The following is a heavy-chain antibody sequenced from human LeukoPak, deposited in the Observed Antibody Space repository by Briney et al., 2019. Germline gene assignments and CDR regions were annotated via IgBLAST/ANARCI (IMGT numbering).Heavy chain of an antibody. V-gene: IGHV3-11*01. CDR1: GFTFSDYY. Sequence: GGSLRLSCAASGFTFSDYYMSWIRQAPGKGLEWVSYISSSGSTIYYADSVKGRFTISRDNAKNSLYLQMNSLRAEDTAVYYCARDLLPYYYDSSGPYSYRGQGTLVTVSS. J-gene: IGHJ4*02. CDR2: ISSSGSTI. CDR3: ARDLLPYYYDSSGPYSY. D-gene: IGHD3-22*01.